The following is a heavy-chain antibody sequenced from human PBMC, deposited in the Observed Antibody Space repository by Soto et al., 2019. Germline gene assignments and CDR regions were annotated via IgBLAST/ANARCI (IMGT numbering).Heavy chain of an antibody. CDR2: ISYDGSDK. D-gene: IGHD3-16*01. J-gene: IGHJ5*02. CDR1: GFTFSSYG. V-gene: IGHV3-30*18. CDR3: AKTAGYDYVWGSSGLDP. Sequence: LRLSCAGSGFTFSSYGMHWVRQAPGKGLEWVAVISYDGSDKYYGDSVKGRFTISRDDSKNTLYLQMNSLRVEDTAIYYCAKTAGYDYVWGSSGLDPWGQGSLVTVSS.